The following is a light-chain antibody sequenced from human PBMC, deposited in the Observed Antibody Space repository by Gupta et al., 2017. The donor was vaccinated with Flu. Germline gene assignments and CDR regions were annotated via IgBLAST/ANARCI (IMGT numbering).Light chain of an antibody. V-gene: IGKV3-20*01. Sequence: EIVLTQSPGTLSLSPGERATLSCRASQSVSSSYLAWYQQKPGQAPRLLIYGASSRATGIPDRFSDSGSGTDFTLTISRLEPEDFAVYYCQQYGSSQGFTFGPGTKVDIK. J-gene: IGKJ3*01. CDR3: QQYGSSQGFT. CDR1: QSVSSSY. CDR2: GAS.